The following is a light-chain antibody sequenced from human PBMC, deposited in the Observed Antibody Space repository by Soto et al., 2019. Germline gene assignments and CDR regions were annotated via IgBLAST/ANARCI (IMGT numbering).Light chain of an antibody. CDR3: QQSFSTPRT. CDR2: GAS. Sequence: IRMTQSPSSFSASTGDRVTITCRASQSVSSYLNWYQQKPGKAPNLLIYGASSLQSGVPSRFSGSGSGTDFTLTISSLQPEDFATYYCQQSFSTPRTFGQGTKVDIK. V-gene: IGKV1-39*01. J-gene: IGKJ1*01. CDR1: QSVSSY.